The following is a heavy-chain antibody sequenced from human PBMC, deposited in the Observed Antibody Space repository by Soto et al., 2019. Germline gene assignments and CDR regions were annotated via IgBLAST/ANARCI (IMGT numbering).Heavy chain of an antibody. CDR3: ARDFGDSKGSYYYYGMDV. V-gene: IGHV3-21*01. CDR1: GFTFNTYA. Sequence: EVQLVESGGGLVKPGGSLRLACAASGFTFNTYAMNWVRQAPGKGLEWVSCISSSSTYIYYADSVKGRFTISRDNAKNLLDLQMNSLRADDTAIYYCARDFGDSKGSYYYYGMDVWGQGTTVTVSS. CDR2: ISSSSTYI. J-gene: IGHJ6*02. D-gene: IGHD2-21*02.